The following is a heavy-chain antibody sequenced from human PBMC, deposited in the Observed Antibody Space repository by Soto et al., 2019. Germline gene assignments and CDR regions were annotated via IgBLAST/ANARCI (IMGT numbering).Heavy chain of an antibody. V-gene: IGHV1-46*01. J-gene: IGHJ6*02. Sequence: ASVKVSCKASGYTFTSYYMHWVRQAPGQGLEWMGIINPSGGSTSYAQKFQGRVTMTRDTSTSTVYMELSSLRSEDTAVYYCAREALPAAMLYYYYGMDVWGQGTTVTVSS. D-gene: IGHD2-2*01. CDR2: INPSGGST. CDR3: AREALPAAMLYYYYGMDV. CDR1: GYTFTSYY.